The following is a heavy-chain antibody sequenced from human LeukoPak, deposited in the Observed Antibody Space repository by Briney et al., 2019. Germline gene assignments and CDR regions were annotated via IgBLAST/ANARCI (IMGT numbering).Heavy chain of an antibody. Sequence: GRSLRLSCAASGFTLSSYAMHWVRQAPGKGLEWVAVISYDGSNKYYADSVKGRFTISRDNSKNTLYLQMSSLRAEDTAVYYCARDFETVAGTRYFDYWGQGTLVTVSS. D-gene: IGHD6-19*01. J-gene: IGHJ4*02. CDR1: GFTLSSYA. CDR3: ARDFETVAGTRYFDY. V-gene: IGHV3-30-3*01. CDR2: ISYDGSNK.